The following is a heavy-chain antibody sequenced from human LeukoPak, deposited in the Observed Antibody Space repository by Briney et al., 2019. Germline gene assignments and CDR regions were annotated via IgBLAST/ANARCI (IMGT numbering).Heavy chain of an antibody. Sequence: PGRSLRLSCAASGFTFSSYGMHWVRQAPGKGLEWVAVISYHGSNKYYADSVKGRFTISRDNSKNTLYLQMNSLRAGDTAVYYCARARGSSGSLLGYWGQGTLVTVSS. D-gene: IGHD6-19*01. CDR2: ISYHGSNK. J-gene: IGHJ4*02. V-gene: IGHV3-30*03. CDR1: GFTFSSYG. CDR3: ARARGSSGSLLGY.